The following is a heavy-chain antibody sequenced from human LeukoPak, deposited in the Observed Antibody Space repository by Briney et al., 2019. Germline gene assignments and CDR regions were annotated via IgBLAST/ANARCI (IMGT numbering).Heavy chain of an antibody. D-gene: IGHD5-18*01. CDR3: ARELGYSPIGA. CDR1: GGSISSSSYN. J-gene: IGHJ5*02. V-gene: IGHV4-39*07. Sequence: SETLSLTCTVSGGSISSSSYNWGWIRQPPGKGLEWIGSIYYSGSTYYNPSLKSRVTISVDTSKNQFSLKLSSVTAADTAVYYCARELGYSPIGAWGQGTLVTVSS. CDR2: IYYSGST.